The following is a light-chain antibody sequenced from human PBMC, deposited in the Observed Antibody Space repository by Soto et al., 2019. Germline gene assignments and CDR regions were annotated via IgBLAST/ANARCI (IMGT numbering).Light chain of an antibody. V-gene: IGLV1-40*01. CDR3: QSYENSRTGFYV. CDR2: GNT. Sequence: QSVLTQPPSVSGAPGQRVTISCSGSSSDIGAGFDVHWYQHLPGTAPKLLIYGNTNRPSGVPGRFSGSKSGTSASLVISGLQAEDEADYYCQSYENSRTGFYVFGTGTK. CDR1: SSDIGAGFD. J-gene: IGLJ1*01.